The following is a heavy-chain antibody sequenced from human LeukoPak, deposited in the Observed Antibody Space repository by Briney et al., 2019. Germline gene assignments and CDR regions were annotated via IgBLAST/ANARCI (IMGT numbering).Heavy chain of an antibody. CDR2: INRSGST. CDR3: ASGTIAAAVSY. V-gene: IGHV4-34*01. CDR1: GGSFSGYY. Sequence: SETLSLTCAVYGGSFSGYYWSWIRQPPGKGLEWIGEINRSGSTNYNPSLKSRVTISVDTSKNQFSLKLSSVTAADTAVYYCASGTIAAAVSYWGQGTLVTVSS. D-gene: IGHD6-13*01. J-gene: IGHJ4*02.